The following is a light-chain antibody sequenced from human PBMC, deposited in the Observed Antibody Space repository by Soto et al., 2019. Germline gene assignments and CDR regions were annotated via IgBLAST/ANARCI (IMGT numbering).Light chain of an antibody. CDR1: QGTRND. V-gene: IGKV1-6*01. CDR2: AAS. Sequence: AIQMTQSPSSLSASVGDRVTITCRASQGTRNDLGWYQQKPEKAPKLLIYAASSLQSGVPSRFSGSGSGTDFTLTISSLQPEDFATYYCLQDYNYPWTFGQGTKVEIK. J-gene: IGKJ1*01. CDR3: LQDYNYPWT.